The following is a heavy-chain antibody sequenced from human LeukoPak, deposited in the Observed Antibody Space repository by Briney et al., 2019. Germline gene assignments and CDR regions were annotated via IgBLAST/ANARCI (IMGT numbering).Heavy chain of an antibody. J-gene: IGHJ3*02. V-gene: IGHV1-69*13. CDR2: IISIFGTA. CDR3: ARDYWGKAWGESPDAFDI. D-gene: IGHD2-21*01. Sequence: SVKVSCKASGGTFSSYAISWVRQAPGQGLEWMGGIISIFGTANYAQKFQGRVTITADESTSTAYMELSSLRSEDTAVYYCARDYWGKAWGESPDAFDIWGQGTMVTVSS. CDR1: GGTFSSYA.